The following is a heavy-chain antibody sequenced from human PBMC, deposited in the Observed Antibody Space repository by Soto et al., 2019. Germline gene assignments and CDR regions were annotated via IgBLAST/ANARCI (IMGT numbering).Heavy chain of an antibody. CDR2: INSDGSST. Sequence: EVQLVESGGGLVQPGGSLRLSCAASGFTFSSYWMHWVRQAPGMGLVWVSRINSDGSSTSYADSVKGRFTISRDNAKNTLYLQMNSLRAADTAVYYCAIRASYYDSSGYFDYWGQGTLVTVSS. J-gene: IGHJ4*02. D-gene: IGHD3-22*01. CDR3: AIRASYYDSSGYFDY. CDR1: GFTFSSYW. V-gene: IGHV3-74*01.